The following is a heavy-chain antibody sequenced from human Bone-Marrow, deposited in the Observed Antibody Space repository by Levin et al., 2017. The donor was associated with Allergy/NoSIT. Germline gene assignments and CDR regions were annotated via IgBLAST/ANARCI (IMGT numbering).Heavy chain of an antibody. CDR2: IYYSGST. CDR3: ARCSGGTCYSGLDS. V-gene: IGHV4-30-4*01. CDR1: GDSISSGDDY. Sequence: QSQTLSLTCTVSGDSISSGDDYWSWIRQSPGKGLEWIGYIYYSGSTSYNPSLKSRVIMSVDTSKNHFSLRLGSATAADTAVYYCARCSGGTCYSGLDSWGQGTLVTVSS. J-gene: IGHJ4*02. D-gene: IGHD2-15*01.